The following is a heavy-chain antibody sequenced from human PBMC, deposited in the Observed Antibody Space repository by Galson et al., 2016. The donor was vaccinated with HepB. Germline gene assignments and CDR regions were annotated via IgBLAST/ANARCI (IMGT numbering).Heavy chain of an antibody. CDR1: GYSFTSYW. J-gene: IGHJ4*02. V-gene: IGHV5-51*01. CDR2: IYPGDSDT. CDR3: ARRWDTASSARYFDY. Sequence: QSGAEVKKPGESLEISCKGSGYSFTSYWIAWVRQTPGKGLEWMGIIYPGDSDTRYSSSFQGQVTISVDTSISTAYLQWSSLKASDTAMYFCARRWDTASSARYFDYWAQGTLVTVSS. D-gene: IGHD1-26*01.